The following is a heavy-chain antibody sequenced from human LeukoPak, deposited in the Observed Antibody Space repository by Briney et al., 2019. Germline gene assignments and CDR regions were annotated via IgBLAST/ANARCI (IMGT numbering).Heavy chain of an antibody. J-gene: IGHJ4*02. V-gene: IGHV1-69*04. Sequence: SVKVSCKASGGTFTNYAINWVRQAPGQGLEWMGRIIPILDVTNYAQKFQGRVTITADQSTSTAYMELSGLRSEDTAVYYCARGGGVDILTGFQYWGQGTLVTVSS. CDR1: GGTFTNYA. CDR3: ARGGGVDILTGFQY. CDR2: IIPILDVT. D-gene: IGHD3-9*01.